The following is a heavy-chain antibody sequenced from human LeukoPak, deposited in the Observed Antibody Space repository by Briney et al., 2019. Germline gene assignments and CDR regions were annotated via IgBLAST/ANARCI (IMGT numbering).Heavy chain of an antibody. J-gene: IGHJ4*02. Sequence: ASVKVSCKASGYTFTGYYMHWVRQAPGQGLEWMGWISAYNGNTNYAQKLQGRVTMTTDTSTSTAYMELRSLRSDDTAVYYCARERRILTGWSDYWGQGTLVTVSS. V-gene: IGHV1-18*04. CDR2: ISAYNGNT. D-gene: IGHD3-9*01. CDR3: ARERRILTGWSDY. CDR1: GYTFTGYY.